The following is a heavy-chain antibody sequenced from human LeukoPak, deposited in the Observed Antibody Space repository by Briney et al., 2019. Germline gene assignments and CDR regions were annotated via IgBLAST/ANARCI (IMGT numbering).Heavy chain of an antibody. CDR1: GFTFSSYA. J-gene: IGHJ4*02. V-gene: IGHV3-23*01. Sequence: PGGSLRLSCAASGFTFSSYAMSWVRQAPGKGLEWVSAISGSGGSTYYADSVKGRFTISRDNSKNTLYLQMNSLRAEDTAVYYRAKGSGSYYIPSFDYWGQGTLVTVSS. D-gene: IGHD3-10*01. CDR3: AKGSGSYYIPSFDY. CDR2: ISGSGGST.